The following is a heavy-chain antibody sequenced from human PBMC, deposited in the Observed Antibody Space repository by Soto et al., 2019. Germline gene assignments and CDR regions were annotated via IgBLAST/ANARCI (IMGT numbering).Heavy chain of an antibody. CDR2: IWYDGSNK. Sequence: GGSLRLSCAASGFTFSSYGMHWVRQAPGKGLEWVAVIWYDGSNKYYADSVKGRFTISRDNSKNTLYLQMNSLRAEDTAVYYCARDYKATYCSSTSCYVNYYYYYMDVWGKGTTVTVSS. J-gene: IGHJ6*03. D-gene: IGHD2-2*01. CDR1: GFTFSSYG. CDR3: ARDYKATYCSSTSCYVNYYYYYMDV. V-gene: IGHV3-33*01.